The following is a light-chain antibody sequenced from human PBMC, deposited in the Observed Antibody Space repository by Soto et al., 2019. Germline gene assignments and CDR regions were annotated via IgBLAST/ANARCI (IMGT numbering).Light chain of an antibody. CDR2: EAT. CDR1: SSDVGSNNH. CDR3: SSSAGSNTFYI. Sequence: QSALTQPASVSGSPGQSITISCTGTSSDVGSNNHVSWYQQHPGKAPKLMIYEATERPSGVSDRFSGSKSGNTASLTISGLQAEDEADYYCSSSAGSNTFYIFATGTKVIVL. V-gene: IGLV2-23*01. J-gene: IGLJ1*01.